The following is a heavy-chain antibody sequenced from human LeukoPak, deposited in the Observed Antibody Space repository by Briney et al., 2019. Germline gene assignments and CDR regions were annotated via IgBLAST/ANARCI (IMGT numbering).Heavy chain of an antibody. D-gene: IGHD4-11*01. J-gene: IGHJ4*02. CDR1: GFTFTDYA. CDR3: ARSDTVTIMYFDY. CDR2: ISHNGGGT. Sequence: GGSLRLSCAASGFTFTDYAMSWVRQAPEKGLEWVSTISHNGGGTYYAESVKGRFTISRDNSKNTVYLQMNSLRAEDTAVYYCARSDTVTIMYFDYWGQGTLVTVSS. V-gene: IGHV3-23*01.